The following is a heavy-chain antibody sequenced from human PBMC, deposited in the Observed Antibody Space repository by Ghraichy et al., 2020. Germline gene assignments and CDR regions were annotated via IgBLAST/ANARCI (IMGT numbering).Heavy chain of an antibody. CDR2: IHHSENS. J-gene: IGHJ6*03. CDR1: GGSFTDHN. CDR3: ARAYYFGSGRYSRYRSQYYMDV. V-gene: IGHV4-34*01. D-gene: IGHD3-10*01. Sequence: GSLRLSCAVYGGSFTDHNWSWIRQPPGKGLEWIGEIHHSENSNTNPSLKSRVTMSVDASKNQFSLRLTSVTAADAALYYCARAYYFGSGRYSRYRSQYYMDVWGKRTTVTVSS.